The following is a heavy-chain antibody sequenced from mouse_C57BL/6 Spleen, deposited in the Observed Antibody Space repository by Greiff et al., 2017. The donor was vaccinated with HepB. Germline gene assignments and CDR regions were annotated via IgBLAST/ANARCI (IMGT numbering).Heavy chain of an antibody. CDR3: VRQDGYYSWFAY. CDR1: GFSFNTYA. Sequence: EVKLVESGGGLVQPKGSLKLSCAASGFSFNTYAMNWVRQAPGKGLEWVARIRSKSNNYATYYADSVKDRFTISRDDSESMLYLQMHNLKTEDTAMYYCVRQDGYYSWFAYWGQGTLVTVSA. V-gene: IGHV10-1*01. CDR2: IRSKSNNYAT. D-gene: IGHD2-3*01. J-gene: IGHJ3*01.